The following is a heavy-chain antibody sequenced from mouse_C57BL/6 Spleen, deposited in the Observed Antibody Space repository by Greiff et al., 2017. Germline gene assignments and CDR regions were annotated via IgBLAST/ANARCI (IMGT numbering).Heavy chain of an antibody. V-gene: IGHV10-3*01. Sequence: EVQLVESGGGLVQPKGSLKLSCAASGFTFNTYAMHWVRQAPGKGLEWVARIRSKSSNYATYYADSVKDRFTISRDDSQSMLYLQMNNLKTEDTAMYYFVRDHDYGSIFAYWGQGTLVTVSA. CDR3: VRDHDYGSIFAY. J-gene: IGHJ3*01. CDR2: IRSKSSNYAT. CDR1: GFTFNTYA. D-gene: IGHD1-1*01.